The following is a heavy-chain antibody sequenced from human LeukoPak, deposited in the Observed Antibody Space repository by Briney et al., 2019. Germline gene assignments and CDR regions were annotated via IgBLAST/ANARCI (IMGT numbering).Heavy chain of an antibody. CDR1: GFTFSDYC. CDR3: ARIYCSGGSCSR. Sequence: PGGSLRLSCAASGFTFSDYCMNWIRQAPGKGLECVSYVSSSSSTIYYADSVKGRFTISRDNAKNSLYLQMNSLRAEDTAVYYCARIYCSGGSCSRWGQGTLVTVSS. J-gene: IGHJ4*02. V-gene: IGHV3-48*01. CDR2: VSSSSSTI. D-gene: IGHD2-15*01.